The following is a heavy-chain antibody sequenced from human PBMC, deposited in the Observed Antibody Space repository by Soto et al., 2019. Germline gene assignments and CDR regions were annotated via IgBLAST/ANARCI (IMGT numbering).Heavy chain of an antibody. D-gene: IGHD3-22*01. J-gene: IGHJ4*02. CDR1: GFTFSDYY. CDR3: ARGHYYAGSGYIDY. Sequence: GGSLRLSCAASGFTFSDYYMSWIRQAPGKGLEWASYISGSSSYTNYADSVKGRFTISRDNAKNSLYLQMNSLRAEDTAVYYCARGHYYAGSGYIDYWGQGTLVTVSS. V-gene: IGHV3-11*06. CDR2: ISGSSSYT.